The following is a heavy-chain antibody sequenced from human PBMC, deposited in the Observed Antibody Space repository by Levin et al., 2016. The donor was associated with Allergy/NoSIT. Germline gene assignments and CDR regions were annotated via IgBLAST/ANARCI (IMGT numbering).Heavy chain of an antibody. J-gene: IGHJ4*02. Sequence: VRQAPGKGLEWVAVISYDGSNKYYADSVKGRFTISRDNSKNTLYLQMNSLRAEDTAVYYCAKDSGAWIQLWLRGGSYNYFDYWGQGTLVTVSS. CDR2: ISYDGSNK. CDR3: AKDSGAWIQLWLRGGSYNYFDY. V-gene: IGHV3-30*18. D-gene: IGHD5-18*01.